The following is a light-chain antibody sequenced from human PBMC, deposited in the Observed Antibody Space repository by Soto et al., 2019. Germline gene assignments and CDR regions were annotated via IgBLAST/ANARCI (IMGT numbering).Light chain of an antibody. CDR2: DVT. V-gene: IGLV2-14*03. CDR3: SSYRSSNTLYV. CDR1: GSDVGGYNY. J-gene: IGLJ1*01. Sequence: QSALTQPASVSGSPGQSITISCTGTGSDVGGYNYVSWYQQHPGKAPRLMIYDVTNRPSGVSNRFSGSKSGNTASLTISGLQAEDEADYYCSSYRSSNTLYVFGTGTKLTVL.